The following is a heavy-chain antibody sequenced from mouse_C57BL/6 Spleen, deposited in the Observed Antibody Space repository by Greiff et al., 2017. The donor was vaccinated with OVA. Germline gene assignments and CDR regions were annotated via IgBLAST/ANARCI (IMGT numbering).Heavy chain of an antibody. Sequence: VQLQQSGPELVKPGASVKISCKASGYTFTDYYMNWVKQRHGKSLEWIGDINPNNGGTSYNQKFKGKATLTVDKSSSTAYMELRSLTSEDSAVYYCARSASTGTWFAYWGQGTLVTVSA. D-gene: IGHD4-1*02. V-gene: IGHV1-26*01. CDR1: GYTFTDYY. CDR2: INPNNGGT. CDR3: ARSASTGTWFAY. J-gene: IGHJ3*01.